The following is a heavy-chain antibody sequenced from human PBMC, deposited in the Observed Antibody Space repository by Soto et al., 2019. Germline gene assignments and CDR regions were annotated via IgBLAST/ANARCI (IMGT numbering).Heavy chain of an antibody. CDR1: GYTFTNFG. CDR2: IGTYNGRT. J-gene: IGHJ3*02. V-gene: IGHV1-18*01. CDR3: ARDFFCSGGRCSDVFDI. Sequence: APVKVSCKTSGYTFTNFGISWVRQAPGQGLEWMGWIGTYNGRTSYAKKFQGRVTMTTDTSTSIAYMELWGLRSDDTALYYCARDFFCSGGRCSDVFDIWGQGTMVTVSS. D-gene: IGHD2-15*01.